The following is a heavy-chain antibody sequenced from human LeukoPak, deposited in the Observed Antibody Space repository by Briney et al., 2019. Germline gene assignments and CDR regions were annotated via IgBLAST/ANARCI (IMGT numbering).Heavy chain of an antibody. V-gene: IGHV4-34*01. D-gene: IGHD6-13*01. Sequence: SETLSLTCAVYGGSFSDFYWSWIRQPPGKGLEWIGEINHSGSTKYNPSLKSRATISVDTSKNQFSLKLSSMTAADTAVYYCARGSNTLGYSSSWYHRNWFDPWGQGTLVTVSS. CDR1: GGSFSDFY. CDR2: INHSGST. J-gene: IGHJ5*02. CDR3: ARGSNTLGYSSSWYHRNWFDP.